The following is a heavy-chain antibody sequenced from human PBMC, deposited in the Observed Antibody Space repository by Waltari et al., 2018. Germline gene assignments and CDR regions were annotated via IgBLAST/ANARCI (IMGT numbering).Heavy chain of an antibody. Sequence: EVQLVESGGGLVQPGGSLRLSCEASGFTFSSYSMNWVRQAPGKGVEWVSYISSSSGTIHYADSVRGRFTISRDNAKNSLYLQMNSLRAEDTAVYYCAREARGTIDYWGQGTLVTVSS. CDR1: GFTFSSYS. J-gene: IGHJ4*02. CDR3: AREARGTIDY. CDR2: ISSSSGTI. V-gene: IGHV3-48*04.